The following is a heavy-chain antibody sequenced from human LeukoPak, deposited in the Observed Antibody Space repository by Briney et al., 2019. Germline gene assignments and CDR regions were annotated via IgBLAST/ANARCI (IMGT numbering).Heavy chain of an antibody. D-gene: IGHD4-17*01. CDR3: ARVDYAALDI. CDR1: GGSISSSSYY. Sequence: LETLSLTCTVSGGSISSSSYYWGWIRQPPVKGLEWIGNIFYSGSTYYNPSLKSRVTISVDTSKNQFSLNLTSVTAADTAVYYCARVDYAALDIWGHGTMVTVSS. CDR2: IFYSGST. V-gene: IGHV4-39*01. J-gene: IGHJ3*02.